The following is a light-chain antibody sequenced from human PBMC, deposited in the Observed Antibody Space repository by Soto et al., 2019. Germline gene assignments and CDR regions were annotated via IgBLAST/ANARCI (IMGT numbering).Light chain of an antibody. CDR1: QSISSW. Sequence: DIQMTQSPSTLSASVGDRVIITCRASQSISSWLAWYQHKPGKAPKLLIYKASSLESGVPSRFSGSGSGTEFTLTISSLQPYDFATYYCQQYNSYSWTFGQGTKVEIK. CDR2: KAS. CDR3: QQYNSYSWT. V-gene: IGKV1-5*03. J-gene: IGKJ1*01.